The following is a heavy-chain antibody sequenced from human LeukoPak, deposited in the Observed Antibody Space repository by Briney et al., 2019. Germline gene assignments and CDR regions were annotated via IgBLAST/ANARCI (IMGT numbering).Heavy chain of an antibody. CDR3: ARGGYPQFSDY. D-gene: IGHD2-15*01. CDR2: ISSSSSYI. V-gene: IGHV3-21*04. Sequence: GGSLRLSCAASGFTFRDYSMNWVRQAPGKGLEWVSSISSSSSYIYYADSVKGRFTISRDKSKNTLYLQMNSLRAEDTAVYYCARGGYPQFSDYWGQGTLVTVSS. CDR1: GFTFRDYS. J-gene: IGHJ4*02.